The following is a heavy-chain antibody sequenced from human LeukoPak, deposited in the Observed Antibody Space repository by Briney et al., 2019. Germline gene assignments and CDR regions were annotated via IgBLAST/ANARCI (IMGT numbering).Heavy chain of an antibody. V-gene: IGHV4-38-2*02. CDR1: GYSISSGYY. J-gene: IGHJ4*02. CDR2: IYHSGST. Sequence: DPSETLSLTCTVSGYSISSGYYWGWIRQPPGKGLEWIGSIYHSGSTYYNPSLKSRVTISVDKSKNQFSLKLTSVTAADTGVYYCARTFGSPSYSLIASWGQGTLVTVAS. D-gene: IGHD3-10*01. CDR3: ARTFGSPSYSLIAS.